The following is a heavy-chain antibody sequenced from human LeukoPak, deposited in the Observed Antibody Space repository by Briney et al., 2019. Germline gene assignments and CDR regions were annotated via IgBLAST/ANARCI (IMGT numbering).Heavy chain of an antibody. CDR2: IYYSGST. J-gene: IGHJ4*02. D-gene: IGHD3-10*01. V-gene: IGHV4-59*01. CDR1: GGSISSYY. CDR3: ARSPDYYGSGSFY. Sequence: SETLSLTCTVSGGSISSYYWSWIRQPPGKGLEWIGYIYYSGSTNYNPSLKSRVTISVDTSKNQFSLKLSSVTAADTAVYYCARSPDYYGSGSFYWGQGTLVTVSS.